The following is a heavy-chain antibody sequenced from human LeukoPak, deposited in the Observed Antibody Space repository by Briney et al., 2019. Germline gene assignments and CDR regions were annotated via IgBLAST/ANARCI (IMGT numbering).Heavy chain of an antibody. V-gene: IGHV3-21*01. CDR2: ISSSSSYI. D-gene: IGHD1-26*01. Sequence: PGGSLRLSCAASGFTFSSYSMNWVRQAPGKGLEWVSSISSSSSYIYYADSVKGRFTISRDNAKNSLYLQMNSLRAEDTAVYYCARADINSGSYAGTFDIWGQGTMVTVSS. J-gene: IGHJ3*02. CDR3: ARADINSGSYAGTFDI. CDR1: GFTFSSYS.